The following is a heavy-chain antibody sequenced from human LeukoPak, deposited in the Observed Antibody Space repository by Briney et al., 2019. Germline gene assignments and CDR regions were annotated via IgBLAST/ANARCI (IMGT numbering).Heavy chain of an antibody. Sequence: SETLSLTCAVYGGSFSGYYGSWVRQPAGKGLEWIGRIYISGSTNYNPSLKSRVTMSVDTSKNQFSLKLSSVTAADTAVYYCARVYSSDNWFDPWGQGTLVTVSS. CDR3: ARVYSSDNWFDP. CDR2: IYISGST. V-gene: IGHV4-59*10. CDR1: GGSFSGYY. J-gene: IGHJ5*02. D-gene: IGHD6-19*01.